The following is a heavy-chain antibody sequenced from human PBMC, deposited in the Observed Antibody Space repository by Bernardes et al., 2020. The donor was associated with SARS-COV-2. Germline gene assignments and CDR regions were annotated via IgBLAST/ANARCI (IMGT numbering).Heavy chain of an antibody. J-gene: IGHJ4*02. D-gene: IGHD2-15*01. CDR3: ARSPPPQQGYCSGGSCYGDYNFDF. CDR2: IYRSGST. Sequence: SETLSLTCSVSGGSVRSSTYYWNWIRQPPGKGLEWIGYIYRSGSTNYNPSPKSRVTISLDTSKTNFGLQLTSVTSADTAGYYCARSPPPQQGYCSGGSCYGDYNFDFWGQGTLVAVSS. V-gene: IGHV4-61*03. CDR1: GGSVRSSTYY.